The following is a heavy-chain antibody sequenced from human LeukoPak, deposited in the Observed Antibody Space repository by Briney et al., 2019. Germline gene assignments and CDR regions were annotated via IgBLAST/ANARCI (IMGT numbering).Heavy chain of an antibody. CDR3: ARSIVGATPFSGWYFDL. Sequence: ASVKISCKASGGTFSSYAISWVRQAPGQGLEWMGGIILIFGTANYAQKFQGRVTITADESTSTAYMELSSLRSEDTAVYYCARSIVGATPFSGWYFDLWGRGTLVTVSS. V-gene: IGHV1-69*13. J-gene: IGHJ2*01. CDR1: GGTFSSYA. CDR2: IILIFGTA. D-gene: IGHD1-26*01.